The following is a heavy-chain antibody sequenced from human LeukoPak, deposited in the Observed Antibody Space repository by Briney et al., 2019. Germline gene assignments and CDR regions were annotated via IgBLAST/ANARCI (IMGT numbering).Heavy chain of an antibody. CDR1: GFTFSTYE. V-gene: IGHV3-48*03. J-gene: IGHJ3*02. CDR3: ARARGDWDAFDI. CDR2: ISSSGNGDTI. D-gene: IGHD2-21*02. Sequence: GGSLRLSCAASGFTFSTYEMNWVRQAPGKGLEWVSYISSSGNGDTIYQPDSVKGRFTISRDKAENSLYLQMNSLRAEDTAVYFCARARGDWDAFDIWGRGTMVTVSS.